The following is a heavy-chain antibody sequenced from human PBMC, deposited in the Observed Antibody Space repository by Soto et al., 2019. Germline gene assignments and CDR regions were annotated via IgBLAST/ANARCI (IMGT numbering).Heavy chain of an antibody. CDR1: GGSISSSNYN. J-gene: IGHJ6*03. D-gene: IGHD2-15*01. CDR2: VYYSGRT. Sequence: SETLSLTCTVSGGSISSSNYNWEWIRQPPGKGLEWIGSVYYSGRTYYNPSLKSRVTISVDTSKNQFSLKLSSVTAADTAVYYCARRGVFAATPYYYYYMDVWGKGTTVTVSS. V-gene: IGHV4-39*01. CDR3: ARRGVFAATPYYYYYMDV.